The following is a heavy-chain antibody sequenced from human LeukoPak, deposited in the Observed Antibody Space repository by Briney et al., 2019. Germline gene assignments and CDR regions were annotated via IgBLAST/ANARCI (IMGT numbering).Heavy chain of an antibody. CDR3: ARDPSGYSSRFDY. CDR1: GYSISSDYY. CDR2: IYHSGST. J-gene: IGHJ4*02. V-gene: IGHV4-38-2*02. D-gene: IGHD3-22*01. Sequence: SETLSLTCTVSGYSISSDYYWGWIRQPPGRGLEWIGTIYHSGSTYYNPSLKSRVTISLDTSKNQFSLKLSSVTAADTAVYYCARDPSGYSSRFDYWGQGTLVTVSS.